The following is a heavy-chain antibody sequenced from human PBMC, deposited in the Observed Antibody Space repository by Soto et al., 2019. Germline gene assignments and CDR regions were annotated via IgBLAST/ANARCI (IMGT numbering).Heavy chain of an antibody. V-gene: IGHV3-21*01. CDR2: ISSSSSYI. CDR1: GFTFSSYS. J-gene: IGHJ5*02. D-gene: IGHD5-18*01. Sequence: GGSLRLSCAASGFTFSSYSMNWVRQAPGEGLEWVSSISSSSSYIYYADSVKGRFTISRDNAKNSLYLQMNSLRAEDTAVYYCAVDVDTAMVTFDWFDPWGQGTLVTVSS. CDR3: AVDVDTAMVTFDWFDP.